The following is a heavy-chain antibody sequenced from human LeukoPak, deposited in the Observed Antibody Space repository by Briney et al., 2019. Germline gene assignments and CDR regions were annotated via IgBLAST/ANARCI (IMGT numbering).Heavy chain of an antibody. V-gene: IGHV3-64*01. CDR2: ISSNGGST. CDR1: GFTFSSYA. CDR3: AKDYYDSSGHLFDY. Sequence: GGSLRLSCAASGFTFSSYAMHWVRQAPVKGLEYVSAISSNGGSTYYANSVKGRFTISRDNSKNTLYLQMGSLRAEDMAVYYCAKDYYDSSGHLFDYWGQGTLVIVSS. D-gene: IGHD3-22*01. J-gene: IGHJ4*02.